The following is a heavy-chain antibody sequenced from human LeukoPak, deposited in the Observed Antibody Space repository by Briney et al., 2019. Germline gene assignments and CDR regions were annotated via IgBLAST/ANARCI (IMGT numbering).Heavy chain of an antibody. Sequence: PSETLSLTCTVSGGSISSGSYYWSWIRQPAGKGLEWIGRIYTSGSTNYNPSLKSRVTISVDTSKNQFSLKLSSVTAADTAVYYCARVSPPEAAPVFDPWGQGTLVTVSS. CDR2: IYTSGST. J-gene: IGHJ5*02. CDR1: GGSISSGSYY. D-gene: IGHD4-11*01. V-gene: IGHV4-61*02. CDR3: ARVSPPEAAPVFDP.